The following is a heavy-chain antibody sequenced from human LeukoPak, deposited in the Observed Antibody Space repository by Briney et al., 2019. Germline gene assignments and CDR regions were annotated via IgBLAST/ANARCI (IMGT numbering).Heavy chain of an antibody. CDR3: TRPIVVAGVFDY. V-gene: IGHV3-49*04. D-gene: IGHD3-22*01. CDR1: GFTFGDYA. J-gene: IGHJ4*02. CDR2: IRSKAYGGTT. Sequence: PGRSLRLSCTASGFTFGDYAMSWVRQAPGKGLEWVGFIRSKAYGGTTEYAASVKGRFTISRDDSKSIAYLQMNSLKTEDTAVYYCTRPIVVAGVFDYWGQGTLVTVSS.